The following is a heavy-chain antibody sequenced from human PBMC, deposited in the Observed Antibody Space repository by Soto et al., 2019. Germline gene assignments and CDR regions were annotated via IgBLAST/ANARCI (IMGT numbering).Heavy chain of an antibody. D-gene: IGHD2-15*01. CDR3: ARDIVLRGGKDYYFDY. V-gene: IGHV3-33*01. Sequence: QVQLVESGGGVVQPGRSLRLSCAASGFTFSGYGMHWVRQAPGKGLEWVALIWYDGSNKYYADSVKGRFTISRDNSNSTLCLQKNSLRAEDMAVYYCARDIVLRGGKDYYFDYWGQGTLVTVSS. J-gene: IGHJ4*02. CDR1: GFTFSGYG. CDR2: IWYDGSNK.